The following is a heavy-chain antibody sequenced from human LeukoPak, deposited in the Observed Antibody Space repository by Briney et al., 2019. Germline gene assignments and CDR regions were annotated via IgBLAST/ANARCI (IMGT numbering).Heavy chain of an antibody. D-gene: IGHD6-19*01. J-gene: IGHJ6*02. V-gene: IGHV3-48*01. Sequence: GGSLRLSCAASGFTFSSYSMNWVRQAPGKGLEWVSYISSSSSTIYYADSVKGRFTISRDNAKNSPYLQMNSLRAEDTAVYYCASAKQWLVNYYYGMDVWGQGTTVTVSS. CDR3: ASAKQWLVNYYYGMDV. CDR1: GFTFSSYS. CDR2: ISSSSSTI.